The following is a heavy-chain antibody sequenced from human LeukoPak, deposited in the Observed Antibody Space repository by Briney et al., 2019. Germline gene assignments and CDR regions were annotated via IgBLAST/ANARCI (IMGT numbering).Heavy chain of an antibody. CDR3: AKRTGYYYYMDV. CDR1: GFTFSSYG. Sequence: PGGSLRLSCAASGFTFSSYGMRWVRQAPGKGLEWVSAISGSGGSTYYADSVKGRFTISRDNSKNTLYLQMNSLRAEDTAVYYCAKRTGYYYYMDVWGKGTTVTVSS. CDR2: ISGSGGST. V-gene: IGHV3-23*01. D-gene: IGHD3/OR15-3a*01. J-gene: IGHJ6*03.